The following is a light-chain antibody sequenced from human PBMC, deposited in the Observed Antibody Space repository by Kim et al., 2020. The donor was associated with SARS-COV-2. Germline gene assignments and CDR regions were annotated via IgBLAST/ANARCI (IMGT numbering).Light chain of an antibody. V-gene: IGLV6-57*03. CDR3: QSYNRDNVI. CDR1: SGSIDDNY. J-gene: IGLJ2*01. CDR2: EDD. Sequence: GKTVTISCTRSSGSIDDNYVQWYQQRPGGVPTTVIYEDDQRPSGVSDRFSGSIDNSSNSASLTISGLRTEDEPDYYCQSYNRDNVIFGGGTQLTVL.